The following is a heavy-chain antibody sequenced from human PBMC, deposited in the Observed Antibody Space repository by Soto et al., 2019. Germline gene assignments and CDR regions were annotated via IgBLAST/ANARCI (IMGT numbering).Heavy chain of an antibody. CDR1: GGSFSGYY. V-gene: IGHV4-34*01. J-gene: IGHJ3*02. D-gene: IGHD3-16*02. CDR3: AKSSYYDYICGSYRKKAFDI. Sequence: QVQLQQWGAGLLKPSETLSLTCAVYGGSFSGYYWSWIRQPPGKGLEWIGEINHSGTTPYNPSLKSRVTISVETAKNQFSLKLSSVTAADTAVYYCAKSSYYDYICGSYRKKAFDIWGQGTMVTVSS. CDR2: INHSGTT.